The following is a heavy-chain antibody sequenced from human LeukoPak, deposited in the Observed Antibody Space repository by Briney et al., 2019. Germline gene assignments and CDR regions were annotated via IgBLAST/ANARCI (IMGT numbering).Heavy chain of an antibody. Sequence: SETLSLTCTVSGGSISSSNYYWGWIRQPPGKGLEWIGNIYYSGSTYYHPSLTTQVTMSVDTSKNQFSLKLTSVTAADTAVYYCARHASVDGNWPRPLDYWGQGSLVTVSS. CDR3: ARHASVDGNWPRPLDY. J-gene: IGHJ4*02. CDR2: IYYSGST. D-gene: IGHD6-19*01. CDR1: GGSISSSNYY. V-gene: IGHV4-39*01.